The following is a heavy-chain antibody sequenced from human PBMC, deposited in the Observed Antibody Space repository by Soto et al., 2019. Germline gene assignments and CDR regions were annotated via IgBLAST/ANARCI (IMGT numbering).Heavy chain of an antibody. CDR2: VSAYNGNT. CDR1: GYTSTSYA. CDR3: ATVVGAVPY. V-gene: IGHV1-18*01. J-gene: IGHJ4*02. D-gene: IGHD1-26*01. Sequence: QIHQVQSGAEVKEPGASVKVSCKTSGYTSTSYAISWVRQAPGQGLEWMGWVSAYNGNTNYAQNFQGRLTVTTDTSTDTDYMELRSLRSDDTAVYYCATVVGAVPYWGQGTLVTVSS.